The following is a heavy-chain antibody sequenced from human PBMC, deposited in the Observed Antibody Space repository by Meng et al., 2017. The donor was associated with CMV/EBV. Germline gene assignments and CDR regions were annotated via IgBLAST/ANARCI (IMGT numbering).Heavy chain of an antibody. D-gene: IGHD4-23*01. CDR2: ISSSSSYI. J-gene: IGHJ5*02. CDR1: GFTFSSYS. CDR3: ARDANGYGGNSGEGFDP. Sequence: GGSLRLSCAASGFTFSSYSMNWVRQAPGKGLEWVSSISSSSSYIYYADSVKGRFTISRNNAKNSPYLKMNSLRAEDTAVYYCARDANGYGGNSGEGFDPWGQGTLVTVSS. V-gene: IGHV3-21*01.